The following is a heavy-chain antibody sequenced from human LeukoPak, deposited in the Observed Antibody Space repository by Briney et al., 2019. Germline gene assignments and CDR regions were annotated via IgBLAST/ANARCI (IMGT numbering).Heavy chain of an antibody. CDR1: GFTFSSYA. Sequence: PGGSLRLSCSASGFTFSSYAMLWVRQAPGKGLEYVSAISSNGGSTYYADSVKGRFTISRDNSKNTLYLQMSSLRAEDTAVYYCVKDMGIAVAGFDYWGQGTLVTVSS. J-gene: IGHJ4*02. D-gene: IGHD6-19*01. V-gene: IGHV3-64D*06. CDR2: ISSNGGST. CDR3: VKDMGIAVAGFDY.